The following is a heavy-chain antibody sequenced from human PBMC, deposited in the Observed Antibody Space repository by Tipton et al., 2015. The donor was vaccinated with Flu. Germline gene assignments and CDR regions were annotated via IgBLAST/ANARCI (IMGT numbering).Heavy chain of an antibody. CDR3: VRQDSSWFDYLQH. Sequence: VQLVQSGAEVKKPGESLKISCKGSGYGFTSYWIGWVRQMPGKGLEWVGIIYPSDSDTRYSPPFQGQVTISADKSISTAYLQWSSLKASDTAMYFCVRQDSSWFDYLQHWGQGTLVTVSS. D-gene: IGHD6-13*01. J-gene: IGHJ1*01. V-gene: IGHV5-51*01. CDR1: GYGFTSYW. CDR2: IYPSDSDT.